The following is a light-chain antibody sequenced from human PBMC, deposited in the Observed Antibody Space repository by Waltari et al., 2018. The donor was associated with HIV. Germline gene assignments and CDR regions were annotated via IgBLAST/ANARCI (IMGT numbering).Light chain of an antibody. V-gene: IGLV4-69*01. CDR1: SGHSSYA. CDR2: LNSDGSH. Sequence: QLVLTQSPSASASLGASVNLTGTLSSGHSSYALAWHQQQPEKGPSYLIKLNSDGSHSKGDGIPDRFSGSSSGAERYLTLSSLQSDDEADYFCQTWGTGIVVFGGGTKLTVL. J-gene: IGLJ2*01. CDR3: QTWGTGIVV.